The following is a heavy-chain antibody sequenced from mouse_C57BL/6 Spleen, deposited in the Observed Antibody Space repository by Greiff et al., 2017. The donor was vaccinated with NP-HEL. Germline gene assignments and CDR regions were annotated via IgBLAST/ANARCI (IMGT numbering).Heavy chain of an antibody. CDR3: ATDYYSKKRYFDY. D-gene: IGHD2-5*01. J-gene: IGHJ2*01. CDR1: GFTFSDYG. CDR2: ISSGSSTI. V-gene: IGHV5-17*01. Sequence: EVQGVESGGGLVKPGGSLKLSCAASGFTFSDYGMHWVRQAPEKGLEWVAYISSGSSTIYYADTVKGRFTISRDNAKNTLFLQMTRLRSEDTAMYYCATDYYSKKRYFDYWGQGTTLTVSS.